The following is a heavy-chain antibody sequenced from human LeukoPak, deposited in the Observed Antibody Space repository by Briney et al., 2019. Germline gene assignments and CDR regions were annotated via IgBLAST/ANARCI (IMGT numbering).Heavy chain of an antibody. D-gene: IGHD3-16*01. CDR2: INHDGSVH. CDR1: GFTFSSDW. CDR3: ARDPGWGAFDY. V-gene: IGHV3-7*01. Sequence: GGSLRLSCATSGFTFSSDWMSWVRQAPGKGLEWVAIINHDGSVHGYVDSVKGRFAISRDNTRNSLYLQMDSLRVEDTAVYYCARDPGWGAFDYWGQGALVTVSS. J-gene: IGHJ4*02.